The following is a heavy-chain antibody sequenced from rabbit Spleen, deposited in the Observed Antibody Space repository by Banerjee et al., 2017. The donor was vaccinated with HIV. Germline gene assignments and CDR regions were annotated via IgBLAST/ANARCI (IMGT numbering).Heavy chain of an antibody. J-gene: IGHJ4*01. Sequence: QSLEESGGGLVQPEGSLTLTCTASGFSFGDRDVMCWVRQAPGKGLEWIACINAATGKPVYATWAKGRFTISRTSSTTVTLRMTSLTAADRATYFCARDLVAVIGWNFNLWGPGPWSPS. CDR1: GFSFGDRDV. CDR3: ARDLVAVIGWNFNL. CDR2: INAATGKP. D-gene: IGHD1-1*01. V-gene: IGHV1S40*01.